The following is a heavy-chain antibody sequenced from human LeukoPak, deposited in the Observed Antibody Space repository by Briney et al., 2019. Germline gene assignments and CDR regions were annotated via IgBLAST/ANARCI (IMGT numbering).Heavy chain of an antibody. D-gene: IGHD2-2*01. V-gene: IGHV4-59*01. J-gene: IGHJ4*02. CDR1: GGSISSYY. Sequence: SETLSLTCIVSGGSISSYYWSWIRQPPGKGLEWIGYIYYSGSTNYNPSLKSRVTISLDTSKNQFSLKLNSVTAADTAVYYCATESCSSTSCHFDYWGQGTLVTVSS. CDR3: ATESCSSTSCHFDY. CDR2: IYYSGST.